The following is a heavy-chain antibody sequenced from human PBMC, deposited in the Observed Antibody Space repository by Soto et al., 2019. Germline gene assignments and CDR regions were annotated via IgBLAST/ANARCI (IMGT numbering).Heavy chain of an antibody. CDR1: GDTVSTHT. D-gene: IGHD1-26*01. Sequence: QVQLAQSGAEVKKPGSSVKVSCKASGDTVSTHTISWVRQAPGQGLEWMGRIIPILDITNYAQKFQGRVTXTADKSTSTPYMELSSRTSADAAVYSCAMLLPGPDALILDYWGQGTLVSVSS. V-gene: IGHV1-69*02. CDR2: IIPILDIT. J-gene: IGHJ4*02. CDR3: AMLLPGPDALILDY.